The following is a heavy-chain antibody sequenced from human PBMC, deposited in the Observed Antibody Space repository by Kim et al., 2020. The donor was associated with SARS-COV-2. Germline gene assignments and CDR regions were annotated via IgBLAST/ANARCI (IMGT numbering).Heavy chain of an antibody. CDR1: GGSFSGYY. CDR3: ARDSPTMIVVRAYYYGMDV. J-gene: IGHJ6*02. D-gene: IGHD3-22*01. Sequence: SETLSLTCAVYGGSFSGYYWSWIRQPPGKGLEWIGEINHSGSTNYNPSLKSRVTISVDTSKNQFSLKLSSVTAADTAVYYCARDSPTMIVVRAYYYGMDVWGQGTTVTVSS. CDR2: INHSGST. V-gene: IGHV4-34*01.